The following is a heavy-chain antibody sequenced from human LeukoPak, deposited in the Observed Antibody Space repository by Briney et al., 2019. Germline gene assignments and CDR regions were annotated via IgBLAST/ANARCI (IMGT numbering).Heavy chain of an antibody. V-gene: IGHV3-74*01. CDR1: GFTFSSSW. D-gene: IGHD2-2*01. Sequence: GGSLRLSCAASGFTFSSSWMHWVRQAPGKGLVWVSRINSDGSTTNYADSVKGRFIIPRDNAKNTLYLQMNSLRAEDTAVYYCTRPESSSSLACDHWGQGTLVTVSS. J-gene: IGHJ4*02. CDR3: TRPESSSSLACDH. CDR2: INSDGSTT.